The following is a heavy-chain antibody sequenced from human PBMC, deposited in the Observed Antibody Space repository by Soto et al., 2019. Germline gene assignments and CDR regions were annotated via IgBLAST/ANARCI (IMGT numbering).Heavy chain of an antibody. J-gene: IGHJ4*02. D-gene: IGHD3-22*01. CDR3: ARDSSYYYDSSGYYPYYFDY. CDR1: GGSISSGGYY. CDR2: IYYSGST. V-gene: IGHV4-31*03. Sequence: SETLSLTCTVSGGSISSGGYYWSWIRQHPGKGLEWIGYIYYSGSTYYNPSLKSRVTISVDTSKNQFSLKLSSVTAADTAVYYCARDSSYYYDSSGYYPYYFDYWGQGTLVTVSS.